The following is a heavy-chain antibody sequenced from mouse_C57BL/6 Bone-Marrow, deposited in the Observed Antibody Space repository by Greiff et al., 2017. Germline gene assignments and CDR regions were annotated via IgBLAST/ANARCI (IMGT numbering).Heavy chain of an antibody. V-gene: IGHV2-2*01. Sequence: VQLQESGPGLVQPSQSLSNTCTVSGFSLTSYGVHWVRQSPGKGLEWLGVIWSGGSTDYNAAFISRLSISKDNSKSQVFFKMNSLQADDTAIYYCARNLDYDDAMDYWGQGTSVTVSS. D-gene: IGHD2-4*01. CDR1: GFSLTSYG. J-gene: IGHJ4*01. CDR2: IWSGGST. CDR3: ARNLDYDDAMDY.